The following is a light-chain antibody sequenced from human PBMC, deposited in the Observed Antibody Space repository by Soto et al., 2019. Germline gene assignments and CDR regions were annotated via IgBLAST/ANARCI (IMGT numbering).Light chain of an antibody. CDR3: QQLNTYPPP. CDR1: QDISTY. J-gene: IGKJ4*01. CDR2: TAS. Sequence: IQLTQSPSSLSASVGDRVTITCRASQDISTYLAWYQQKPGKAPELLIYTASTLQSGVPSRFSGSGSGTDFTITISSLQPEDFATYYCQQLNTYPPPFGGGTKVEIK. V-gene: IGKV1-9*01.